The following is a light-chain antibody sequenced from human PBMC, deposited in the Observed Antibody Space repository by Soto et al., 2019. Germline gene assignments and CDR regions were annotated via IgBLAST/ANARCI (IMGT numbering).Light chain of an antibody. CDR2: GAS. CDR1: QSVSSSY. J-gene: IGKJ4*01. Sequence: EIVLTQSPGTLSLSPGERATLSCRASQSVSSSYLAWYQQKPGQAPRLLIYGASSRATGIPNRFSGSGAGTDFTLTISRLEPEYVAVYYYQQYGSSPLTFGGGTKVEIK. V-gene: IGKV3-20*01. CDR3: QQYGSSPLT.